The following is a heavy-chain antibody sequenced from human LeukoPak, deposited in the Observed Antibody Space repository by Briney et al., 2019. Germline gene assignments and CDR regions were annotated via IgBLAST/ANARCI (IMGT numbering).Heavy chain of an antibody. D-gene: IGHD5-18*01. Sequence: GGSLRLSCAASGLNVSSNYMSWVRQAPGKGLEWVSAISSGGGTNFADSVKGRFMISRDNSKNTLYLQMNSLRAEDSAVYYCASRPDSAWYDSWGQGTLVTVSS. CDR1: GLNVSSNY. V-gene: IGHV3-66*01. J-gene: IGHJ5*01. CDR3: ASRPDSAWYDS. CDR2: ISSGGGT.